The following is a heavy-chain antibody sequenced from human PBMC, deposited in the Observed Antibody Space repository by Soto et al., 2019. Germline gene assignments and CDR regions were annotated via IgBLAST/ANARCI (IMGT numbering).Heavy chain of an antibody. CDR3: ARASFPGGSYPDYYYYYGMDV. J-gene: IGHJ6*02. V-gene: IGHV4-59*08. CDR1: GGSISSYY. Sequence: SETLSLTCTVSGGSISSYYWSWIRQPPGKGLEWIGYIYYSGSTYYNPSLKSRVTISVDTSKNQFSLKLSSVTAADTAVYYCARASFPGGSYPDYYYYYGMDVWGQGTTVTVSS. D-gene: IGHD1-26*01. CDR2: IYYSGST.